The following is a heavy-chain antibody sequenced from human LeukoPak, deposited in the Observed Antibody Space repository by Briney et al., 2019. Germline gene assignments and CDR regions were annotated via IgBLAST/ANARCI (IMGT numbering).Heavy chain of an antibody. J-gene: IGHJ4*02. CDR3: TTASYGPGSYADY. Sequence: GGSLRLSCAASGFTFSNAWMSWVRQAPGKGLECVGRIKSKTDGGTTDYAAPVKGRFTISRDDSKNTLYLQMNSLKPEDTAVYYCTTASYGPGSYADYWGQGTLVTVYS. CDR1: GFTFSNAW. D-gene: IGHD3-10*01. V-gene: IGHV3-15*01. CDR2: IKSKTDGGTT.